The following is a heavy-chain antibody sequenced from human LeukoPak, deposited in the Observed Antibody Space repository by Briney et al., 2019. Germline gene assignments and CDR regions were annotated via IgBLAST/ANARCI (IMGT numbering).Heavy chain of an antibody. D-gene: IGHD5-24*01. CDR2: ISGGSSYT. CDR1: GFTFSDDY. V-gene: IGHV3-11*06. J-gene: IGHJ4*02. Sequence: RGSLRLSCAASGFTFSDDYMSWIRQAPGKGLEWVSYISGGSSYTNYADSVKGRFTISRDNAKNSLYLQMNSLRAEDTAVYYCARSSDGYLDYWGQGTLVTVSS. CDR3: ARSSDGYLDY.